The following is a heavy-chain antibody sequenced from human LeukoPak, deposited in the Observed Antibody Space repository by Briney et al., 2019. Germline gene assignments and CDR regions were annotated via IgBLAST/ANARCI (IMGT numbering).Heavy chain of an antibody. Sequence: ASVKVSCKASGGTFSSYAISWVRQAPGQGLEWMGRIIPILGIANYAQKFQGRVTITADRSTSTAYMELSSLRSEDTAVYYCARDLYYDSSGYFEYFDYWGQGTLVTVSS. J-gene: IGHJ4*02. CDR3: ARDLYYDSSGYFEYFDY. V-gene: IGHV1-69*04. D-gene: IGHD3-22*01. CDR2: IIPILGIA. CDR1: GGTFSSYA.